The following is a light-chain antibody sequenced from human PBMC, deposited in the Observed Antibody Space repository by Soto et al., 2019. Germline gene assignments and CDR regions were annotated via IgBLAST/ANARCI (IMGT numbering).Light chain of an antibody. CDR3: QQLNSYPLT. Sequence: IQMTQSPSTLSASVGDRVTITCRASQGISSYLAWYQQKPGRAPKLLIYAAYTLQSGVQSRFSGSGSGTEFTLTIRSLQPEDFATYYCQQLNSYPLTFGQGTRLEIK. CDR2: AAY. CDR1: QGISSY. J-gene: IGKJ5*01. V-gene: IGKV1-9*01.